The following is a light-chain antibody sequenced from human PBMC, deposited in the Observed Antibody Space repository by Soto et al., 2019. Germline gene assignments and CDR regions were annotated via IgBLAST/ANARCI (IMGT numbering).Light chain of an antibody. J-gene: IGLJ2*01. CDR2: EVS. CDR3: QSYDSSLTNAV. CDR1: SSDVGRYNF. Sequence: QSALTQPPSASGSPGQSVTISCTGTSSDVGRYNFVSWYQQHPGKAPKLMIYEVSKRPSGVPDRFSGSKSGTSVSLAITGLRGEDEADYHCQSYDSSLTNAVFGGGTKLTVL. V-gene: IGLV2-8*01.